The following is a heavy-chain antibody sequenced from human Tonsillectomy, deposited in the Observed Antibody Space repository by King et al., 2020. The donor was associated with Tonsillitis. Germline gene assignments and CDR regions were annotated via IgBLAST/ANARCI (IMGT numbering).Heavy chain of an antibody. CDR3: ARDPQAYDFWSGYYRHYFDY. CDR1: GFTFGSYW. CDR2: IKQDGSEK. V-gene: IGHV3-7*01. Sequence: VQLVESGGGLVQPGGSLRLSCAASGFTFGSYWMSWVRQAPGKGLEWVANIKQDGSEKYYVDSVKGRFTISRDNAKNSLYLQMNSLRAEDTAVYYCARDPQAYDFWSGYYRHYFDYWGQGTLVTVSS. D-gene: IGHD3-3*01. J-gene: IGHJ4*02.